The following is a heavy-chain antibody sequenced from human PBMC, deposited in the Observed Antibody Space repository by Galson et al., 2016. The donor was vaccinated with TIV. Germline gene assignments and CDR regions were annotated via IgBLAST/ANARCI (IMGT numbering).Heavy chain of an antibody. D-gene: IGHD3-22*01. CDR1: GFTFSSFA. Sequence: SLRLSCAASGFTFSSFAMTWVRQAPGKGLEWVSRISAGGGRTDYADSVKGRFTISRDNPKNTLYLQMSSLRADDTAVYFCAKMDSSGFDYVRRFDFWGQETLATVSS. V-gene: IGHV3-23*01. J-gene: IGHJ4*02. CDR3: AKMDSSGFDYVRRFDF. CDR2: ISAGGGRT.